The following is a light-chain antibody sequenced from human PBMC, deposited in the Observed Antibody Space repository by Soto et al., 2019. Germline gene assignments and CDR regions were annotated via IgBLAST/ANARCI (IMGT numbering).Light chain of an antibody. CDR3: QQYTGPPTT. V-gene: IGKV3-11*01. CDR2: DAS. J-gene: IGKJ5*01. Sequence: EIVLTQSPGTLSLSPGERATLSCRASQSVSRYLAWYQQKPGQAPRLLIYDASYRATGIPARFSGSGSGTEFTLTITRLEPEDSAVYFCQQYTGPPTTFGQGTRLEIK. CDR1: QSVSRY.